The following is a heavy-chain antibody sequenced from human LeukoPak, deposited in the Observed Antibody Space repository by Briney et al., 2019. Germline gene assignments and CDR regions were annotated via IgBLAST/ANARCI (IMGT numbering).Heavy chain of an antibody. CDR1: GGSVSSGDYY. J-gene: IGHJ3*02. V-gene: IGHV4-30-4*08. Sequence: SETLSLTCTVSGGSVSSGDYYWSSIRQPPGKGLDWIGYIYYSGNTYYNPSLKSRLTISVDTSKNQFSLKLTSVTAADTAVYYCARARRFAAAGTTAFDIWGQGTMVTVSS. CDR3: ARARRFAAAGTTAFDI. CDR2: IYYSGNT. D-gene: IGHD6-13*01.